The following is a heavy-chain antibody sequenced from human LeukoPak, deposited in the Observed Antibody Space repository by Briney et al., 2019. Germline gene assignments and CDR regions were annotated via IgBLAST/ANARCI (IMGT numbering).Heavy chain of an antibody. CDR3: AKSAVVRGTTGTFDY. CDR2: ISSTSAST. V-gene: IGHV3-23*01. D-gene: IGHD3-10*01. CDR1: GFTFSNYA. J-gene: IGHJ4*02. Sequence: PGGSLRLSCAASGFTFSNYAMNWVRQAPGRGLEWVSGISSTSASTYYIDSVKGRFTISRDNSKNTLYLQMNSLGAEDTAVYYCAKSAVVRGTTGTFDYWGQGTLVTVSS.